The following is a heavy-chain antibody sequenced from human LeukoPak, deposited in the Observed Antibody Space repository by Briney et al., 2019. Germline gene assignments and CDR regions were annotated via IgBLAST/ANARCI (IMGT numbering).Heavy chain of an antibody. V-gene: IGHV4-39*07. Sequence: WMRRPPREGLEWVGGIYYSGSTYYNPSLKSRVTISVDTSKNQFSLKLSSVTAADTAVYYCASRIPMIVVGQSLFDYWGQGTLVTVSS. CDR3: ASRIPMIVVGQSLFDY. D-gene: IGHD3-22*01. J-gene: IGHJ4*02. CDR2: IYYSGST.